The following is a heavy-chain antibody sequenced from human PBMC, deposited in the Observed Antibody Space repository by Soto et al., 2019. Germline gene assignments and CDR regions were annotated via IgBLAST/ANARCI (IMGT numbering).Heavy chain of an antibody. V-gene: IGHV4-28*01. CDR2: IYYSGRT. Sequence: SETLSLTCAVSGYPISSSTSWGWIRQPPGKGLEWIGHIYYSGRTYYNPSLKSRVTMSVDTSKNQFSLKLSSVTAVDTAVYYCARKGEEGWFDPWGQGTLVTAPQ. CDR1: GYPISSSTS. D-gene: IGHD2-21*01. J-gene: IGHJ5*02. CDR3: ARKGEEGWFDP.